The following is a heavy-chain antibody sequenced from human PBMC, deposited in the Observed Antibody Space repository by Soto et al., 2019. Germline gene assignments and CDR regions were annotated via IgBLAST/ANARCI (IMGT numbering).Heavy chain of an antibody. CDR3: ARDLDDYVWGSYPSPDAFDI. J-gene: IGHJ3*02. D-gene: IGHD3-16*02. CDR2: ISAYNGNT. CDR1: GYTFISFG. Sequence: EASVKVSCKASGYTFISFGISRVRQAPGQGLEWMGWISAYNGNTNYAQKLQGRVTMTTDTSTSTAYMELRSLRSDDTAVYYCARDLDDYVWGSYPSPDAFDIWGQGTMVTVSS. V-gene: IGHV1-18*01.